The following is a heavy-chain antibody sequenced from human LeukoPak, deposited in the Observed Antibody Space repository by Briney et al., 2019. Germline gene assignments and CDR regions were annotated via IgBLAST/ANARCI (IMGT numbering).Heavy chain of an antibody. CDR3: ESASSSTTEGDY. CDR2: MSSISRYK. V-gene: IGHV3-21*01. Sequence: GGSLRLFCAASGFTFRRYSMNGVGQAARKGREGVACMSSISRYKYYADSVKGRFTISRDNANNALSLQMNSPRAEDTAVYYCESASSSTTEGDYWGQGTLVTASS. D-gene: IGHD2-2*01. J-gene: IGHJ4*02. CDR1: GFTFRRYS.